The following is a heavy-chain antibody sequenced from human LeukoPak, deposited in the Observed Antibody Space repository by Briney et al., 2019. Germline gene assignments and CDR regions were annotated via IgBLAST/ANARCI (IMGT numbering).Heavy chain of an antibody. J-gene: IGHJ4*02. V-gene: IGHV4-39*01. CDR2: IYYSGST. D-gene: IGHD1-26*01. Sequence: PSETLSLTCTVSGGSISSSSYYWGWIRRPPGKGLEWIGSIYYSGSTYYNPSLKSRVTISVDTSKNQFSLKLSSVTAADTAVYYCARRVHSGSYYYFDYWGQGTLVTVSS. CDR3: ARRVHSGSYYYFDY. CDR1: GGSISSSSYY.